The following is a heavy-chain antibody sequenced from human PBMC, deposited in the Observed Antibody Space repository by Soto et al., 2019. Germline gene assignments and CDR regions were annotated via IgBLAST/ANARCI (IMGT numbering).Heavy chain of an antibody. D-gene: IGHD3-16*01. CDR1: GFSFSNSV. V-gene: IGHV3-33*01. CDR3: ARGLNKLEGETFDI. CDR2: ISTDETNE. Sequence: TVGSLRLSCAASGFSFSNSVIHWLRQAPGGWLEWVAVISTDETNEDYAEYMKGRFTIARDNSQSTLYLQMNSLRAEDTAVYYCARGLNKLEGETFDIWGQGTTVTVSS. J-gene: IGHJ3*02.